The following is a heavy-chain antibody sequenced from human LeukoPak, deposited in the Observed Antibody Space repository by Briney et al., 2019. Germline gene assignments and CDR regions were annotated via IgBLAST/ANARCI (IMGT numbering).Heavy chain of an antibody. V-gene: IGHV3-30-3*01. J-gene: IGHJ4*02. CDR2: ISYDGSNK. Sequence: GGSLRLSCAASGFTFSSYAMHWVRQAPGKGLEWVAVISYDGSNKYYADSVKGRFTISRDNSKNTLYLQMNSLRAEDTAVYYCAREEGQQLAHWGQGTLVTVSS. CDR1: GFTFSSYA. D-gene: IGHD6-13*01. CDR3: AREEGQQLAH.